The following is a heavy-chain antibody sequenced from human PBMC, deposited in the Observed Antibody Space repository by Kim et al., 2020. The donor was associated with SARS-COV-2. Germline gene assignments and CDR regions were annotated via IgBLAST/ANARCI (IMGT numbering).Heavy chain of an antibody. D-gene: IGHD3-10*01. CDR2: ISYDGSNK. V-gene: IGHV3-30*18. Sequence: GGSLRLSCAASGFTFSSYGMHWVRQAPGKGLEWVAVISYDGSNKYYADSVKGRFTIYRDNSKNTLYLQMNSLRAEDTAVYYCAKDRGGFPWFDHGGQGYLAPVSS. CDR3: AKDRGGFPWFDH. J-gene: IGHJ5*02. CDR1: GFTFSSYG.